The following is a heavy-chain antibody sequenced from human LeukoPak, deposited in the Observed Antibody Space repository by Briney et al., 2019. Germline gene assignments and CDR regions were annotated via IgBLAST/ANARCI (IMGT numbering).Heavy chain of an antibody. V-gene: IGHV3-30-3*01. CDR2: ISYDGSNK. CDR3: ARDPNWGSDY. D-gene: IGHD7-27*01. Sequence: GGSLRLSCAASGFTFSSYAMHWVRQAPGKGLEWVAVISYDGSNKYYADSVKGRFTISRDNSKNTLYLQMNSLRAEDTAVYYCARDPNWGSDYWGQGTLVTVSS. CDR1: GFTFSSYA. J-gene: IGHJ4*02.